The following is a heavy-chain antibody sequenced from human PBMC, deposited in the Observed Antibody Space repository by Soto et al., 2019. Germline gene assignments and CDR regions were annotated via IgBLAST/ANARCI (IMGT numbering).Heavy chain of an antibody. CDR1: GFNLSHPW. D-gene: IGHD3-9*01. V-gene: IGHV3-15*01. CDR3: TTGIYYDLLTGYHDVAY. Sequence: GGSLRLSCAASGFNLSHPWMTWVRQAAGKGLEWVGRIKSETDGGTADYAAPVKGRITISRDDSKNTVYLQMNSLKTEDTAVYYCTTGIYYDLLTGYHDVAYWGQGTLVTVSP. CDR2: IKSETDGGTA. J-gene: IGHJ4*02.